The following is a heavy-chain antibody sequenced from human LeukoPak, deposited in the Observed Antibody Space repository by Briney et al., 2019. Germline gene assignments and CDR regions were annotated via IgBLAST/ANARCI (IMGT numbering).Heavy chain of an antibody. CDR3: ARTFTYSSGGKTDY. J-gene: IGHJ4*02. CDR2: ISAYNGNT. D-gene: IGHD6-19*01. CDR1: GYTFTSYA. Sequence: ASVKVSCKASGYTFTSYAMNWVRQAPGQGLEWMGWISAYNGNTNYAQKLQGRVTMTTDTSTSTAYMELRSLRSDDTAVYYCARTFTYSSGGKTDYWGQGTLVTVSS. V-gene: IGHV1-18*01.